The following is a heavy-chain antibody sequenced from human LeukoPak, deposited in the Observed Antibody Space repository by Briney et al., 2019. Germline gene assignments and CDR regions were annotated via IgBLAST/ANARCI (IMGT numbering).Heavy chain of an antibody. J-gene: IGHJ6*02. CDR1: GGSISSYY. CDR3: ARVDSSSWGYYGMDV. Sequence: PSETLSLTCTVSGGSISSYYWSWIRQPAGKGLEWIGYSGSTNYNPSLKSRVAISVDTSKNHFSLRLSSVTAADTAVYYCARVDSSSWGYYGMDVWGQGTTVTVSS. CDR2: SGST. D-gene: IGHD6-13*01. V-gene: IGHV4-59*01.